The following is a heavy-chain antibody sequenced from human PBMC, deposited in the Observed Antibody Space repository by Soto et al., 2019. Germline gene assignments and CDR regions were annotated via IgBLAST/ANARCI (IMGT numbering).Heavy chain of an antibody. CDR1: GQSFSGHS. J-gene: IGHJ4*02. Sequence: QVQLQQWGAGLVKPSETLSLSCAVYGQSFSGHSWAWIRQPPGKGLEWIGEINESGSTYYNPSLKSPVTISTDTSKNQFSLKLSSVSAVDTAAYFCARGSGIVALPGELEDVNYDYWGQGTLVNVSS. D-gene: IGHD1-1*01. CDR3: ARGSGIVALPGELEDVNYDY. V-gene: IGHV4-34*01. CDR2: INESGST.